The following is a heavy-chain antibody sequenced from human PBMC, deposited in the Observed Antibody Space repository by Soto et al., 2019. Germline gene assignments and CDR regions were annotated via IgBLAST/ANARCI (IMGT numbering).Heavy chain of an antibody. CDR3: ARHYNYDFWSGILYGMDV. J-gene: IGHJ6*02. D-gene: IGHD3-3*01. V-gene: IGHV3-23*01. CDR2: ISGSGGST. Sequence: GGSLRLSCAASGFTFSSYAMSWVRQAPGKGLEWVSAISGSGGSTYYADSVKGRFTISRDNSKNTLYLQMNSLRAEDTAVYYCARHYNYDFWSGILYGMDVWGQGTTVTVSS. CDR1: GFTFSSYA.